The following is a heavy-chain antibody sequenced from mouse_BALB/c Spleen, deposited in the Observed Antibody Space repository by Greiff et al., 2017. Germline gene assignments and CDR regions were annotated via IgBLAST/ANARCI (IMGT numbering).Heavy chain of an antibody. CDR2: IDPANGNT. CDR3: ARVGYGSYAMDY. CDR1: GFNIKDTY. J-gene: IGHJ4*01. V-gene: IGHV14-3*02. Sequence: EVKLVESGAELVKPGASVKLSCTASGFNIKDTYMHWVKQRPEQGLEWIGRIDPANGNTKYDPKFQGKATITADTSSNTAYLQLSSLTSEDTAVYYCARVGYGSYAMDYWGQGTSVTVSS. D-gene: IGHD2-10*02.